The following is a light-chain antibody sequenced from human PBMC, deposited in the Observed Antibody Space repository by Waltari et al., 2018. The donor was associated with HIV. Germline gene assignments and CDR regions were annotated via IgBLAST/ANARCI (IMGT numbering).Light chain of an antibody. CDR1: HVRPKH. J-gene: IGLJ2*01. V-gene: IGLV3-21*04. CDR3: QVWDSSSDHRV. CDR2: DDS. Sequence: SYVLTQPPSVSVAPGGTARITCGANHVRPKHVHWSRQRPGQAPLLVIHDDSERHSWIPERFSGSNSGNTATLTIGRAEAGDEAAYYCQVWDSSSDHRVFGGGTKLTVL.